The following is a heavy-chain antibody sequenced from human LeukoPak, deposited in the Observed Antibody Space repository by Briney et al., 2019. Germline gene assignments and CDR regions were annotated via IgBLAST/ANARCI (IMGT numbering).Heavy chain of an antibody. Sequence: ASVKVSCKASGYTFTSYGISWVRQAPGQGLEWMGWINPNSGGTNYAQKFQGWVTMTGDTSITTAYMELSRLRSDDTAVYYCARGTAVAGSGLAYYFDYWGQGTLVTVSS. CDR2: INPNSGGT. CDR1: GYTFTSYG. CDR3: ARGTAVAGSGLAYYFDY. J-gene: IGHJ4*02. V-gene: IGHV1-2*04. D-gene: IGHD6-19*01.